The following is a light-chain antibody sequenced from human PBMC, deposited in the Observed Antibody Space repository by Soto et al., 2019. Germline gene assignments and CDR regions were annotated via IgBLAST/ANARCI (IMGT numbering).Light chain of an antibody. CDR1: TSNIGGHT. V-gene: IGLV1-44*01. CDR2: SSN. Sequence: QLVLTQPPSASGTPGQRVTISCSGSTSNIGGHTVNWYQQLPGTAPKLLIYSSNQRPSGVPDRFSGSKSGTSASLAISGLQSEDEADYYCAAWDDSLNGVIFGGGTKLTVL. J-gene: IGLJ2*01. CDR3: AAWDDSLNGVI.